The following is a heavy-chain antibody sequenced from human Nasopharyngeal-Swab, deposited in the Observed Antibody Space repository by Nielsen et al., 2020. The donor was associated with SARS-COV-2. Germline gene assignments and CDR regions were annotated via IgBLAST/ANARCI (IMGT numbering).Heavy chain of an antibody. J-gene: IGHJ6*02. CDR2: INPSGGST. CDR3: ARDRRTTYYYYGMDV. Sequence: ASVKVSCKASGYTFTSYYMHWVRQAPGQGLEWMGIINPSGGSTSYAQKFQGRVTMTRDTSTSTVYMELSSLRSEDTAVYYCARDRRTTYYYYGMDVWGQGTTVTVSS. D-gene: IGHD1-7*01. CDR1: GYTFTSYY. V-gene: IGHV1-46*01.